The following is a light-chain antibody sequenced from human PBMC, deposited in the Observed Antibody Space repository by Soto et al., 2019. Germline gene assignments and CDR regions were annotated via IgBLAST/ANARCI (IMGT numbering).Light chain of an antibody. J-gene: IGLJ1*01. CDR1: SSDVGGYDF. Sequence: QSALTQPASVSGSPGQSITISCTGTSSDVGGYDFVSWYQHHPGKAPKFIIYEVSTRPSGVSNRFSGSKSGNTASLTISGLQAEDEADYYCSSYTSDWGVFGTGTKLTVL. CDR2: EVS. V-gene: IGLV2-14*01. CDR3: SSYTSDWGV.